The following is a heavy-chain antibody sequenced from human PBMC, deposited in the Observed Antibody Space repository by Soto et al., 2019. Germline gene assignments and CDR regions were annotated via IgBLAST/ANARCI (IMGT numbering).Heavy chain of an antibody. CDR3: ARVGYSSPFDF. D-gene: IGHD3-22*01. J-gene: IGHJ4*02. Sequence: GGSLRLSCAASGFTFSSYAMHWVRQAPGKGLEWVAVISYDGSNKYYVDSVKGRFTISRDNSKNTLYLQMNSLRDEDTAVYYCARVGYSSPFDFWGPGTLVTVSS. CDR1: GFTFSSYA. CDR2: ISYDGSNK. V-gene: IGHV3-30-3*01.